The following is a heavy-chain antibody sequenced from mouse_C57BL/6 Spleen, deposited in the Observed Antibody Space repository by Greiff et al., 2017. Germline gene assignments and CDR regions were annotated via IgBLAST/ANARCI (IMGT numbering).Heavy chain of an antibody. D-gene: IGHD2-4*01. Sequence: QLQQPGAELVRPGTSVKLSCKASGYTFTSYWMHWVKQRPGQGLEWIGVIDPSDSYTNYNQKFKGKATLTVDTSSSTAYMQLSSLTSEDSAVYYCALYDYDDGDYWGQGTTLTVSS. CDR3: ALYDYDDGDY. V-gene: IGHV1-59*01. J-gene: IGHJ2*01. CDR2: IDPSDSYT. CDR1: GYTFTSYW.